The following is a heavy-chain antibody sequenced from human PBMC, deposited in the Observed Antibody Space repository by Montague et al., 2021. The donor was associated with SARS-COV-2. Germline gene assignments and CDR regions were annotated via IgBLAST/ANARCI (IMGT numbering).Heavy chain of an antibody. CDR1: AASFSTY. CDR2: IYYRGGT. CDR3: ARYVRNSGTYYLHP. J-gene: IGHJ5*02. V-gene: IGHV4-59*01. D-gene: IGHD3-10*01. Sequence: SETLSLTCTVSAASFSTYWSCLPPPPRKSLEWLGYIYYRGGTNYHPSLAIRVSMSVDTSKNQFYLKLNSVTAADTAMYYCARYVRNSGTYYLHPWGQGTLVTVAS.